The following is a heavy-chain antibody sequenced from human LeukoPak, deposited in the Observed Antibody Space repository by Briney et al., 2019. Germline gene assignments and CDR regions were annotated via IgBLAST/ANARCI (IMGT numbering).Heavy chain of an antibody. J-gene: IGHJ4*02. Sequence: QPGRPLRLSCAASGFTFSSYAMHWVRQAPGKGLEWVAVISYDGSNKYYADSVKGRFTISRDNSKNTLYLQMNSLRAEDTAVYYCARDESDGGVPVDYWGQGTLVTVSS. CDR2: ISYDGSNK. D-gene: IGHD3-16*01. V-gene: IGHV3-30-3*01. CDR3: ARDESDGGVPVDY. CDR1: GFTFSSYA.